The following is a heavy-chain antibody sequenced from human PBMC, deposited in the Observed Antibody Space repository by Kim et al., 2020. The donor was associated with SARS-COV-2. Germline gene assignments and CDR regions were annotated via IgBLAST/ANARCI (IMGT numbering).Heavy chain of an antibody. J-gene: IGHJ4*02. D-gene: IGHD6-19*01. Sequence: STSYAQRFQGRATMTRDTSTSTVYMGLRSLRAEDTAVYYCARYSSGWYDYWGQGTLVTVSS. CDR2: ST. V-gene: IGHV1-46*01. CDR3: ARYSSGWYDY.